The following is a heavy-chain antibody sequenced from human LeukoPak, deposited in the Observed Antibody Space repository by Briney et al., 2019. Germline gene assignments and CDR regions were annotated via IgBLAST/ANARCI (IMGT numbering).Heavy chain of an antibody. CDR3: ARAPGYCSGGTCYWYFDL. Sequence: GGSLRLSCAASGFTFSTYNMNWVREAPEKGLEWVSYISSSGSTKYYADSVKGRFTISRDNVKTSLYLQLTSLRAEDTAVYYCARAPGYCSGGTCYWYFDLWGRGTLVTVSS. CDR1: GFTFSTYN. CDR2: ISSSGSTK. D-gene: IGHD2-15*01. V-gene: IGHV3-48*01. J-gene: IGHJ2*01.